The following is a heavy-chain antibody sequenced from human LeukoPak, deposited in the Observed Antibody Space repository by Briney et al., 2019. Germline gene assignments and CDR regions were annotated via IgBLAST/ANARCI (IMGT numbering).Heavy chain of an antibody. CDR2: IYPGDADS. D-gene: IGHD2-15*01. CDR1: GYSFTSYW. CDR3: ARRDHCAGGSCYGFDY. V-gene: IGHV5-51*01. J-gene: IGHJ4*01. Sequence: GESLKISCQGSGYSFTSYWIGWVRPLPGKGLEWMGIIYPGDADSRYSPSFQGQVTISADKSISTAYLQWRSLKASYTAMYYCARRDHCAGGSCYGFDYWGHGTLVTVSS.